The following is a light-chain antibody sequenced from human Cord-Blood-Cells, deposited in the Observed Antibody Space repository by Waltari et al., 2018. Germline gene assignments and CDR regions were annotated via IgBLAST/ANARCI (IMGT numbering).Light chain of an antibody. CDR1: QSLLHSNGYNY. V-gene: IGKV2-28*01. J-gene: IGKJ4*01. CDR3: MQALQTPLT. Sequence: DLVLTQSTFSLPVTPGEPASISCRSSQSLLHSNGYNYLDWYLQKPGQSPQLLIYLGSNRASGVPDRFSGSGSGTDFTLKISRVEAEDVGVYYCMQALQTPLTFGGGTKVEIK. CDR2: LGS.